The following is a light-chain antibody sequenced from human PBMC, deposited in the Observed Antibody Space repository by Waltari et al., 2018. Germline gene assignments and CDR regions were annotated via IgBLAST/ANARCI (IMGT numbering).Light chain of an antibody. CDR3: QSYDSSNHWV. CDR1: SGSIASHY. CDR2: EDN. J-gene: IGLJ3*02. V-gene: IGLV6-57*01. Sequence: FMLTQPHSVSESPGKTVTISCTRSSGSIASHYVQWSQQRPGSSPTTVIYEDNQRPSGIPDRFSGSIDSSSNSASLTISGLKTEDEADYYCQSYDSSNHWVFGGGTKLTVL.